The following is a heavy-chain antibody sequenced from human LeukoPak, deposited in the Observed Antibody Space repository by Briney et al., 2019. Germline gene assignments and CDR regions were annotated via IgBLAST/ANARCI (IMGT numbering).Heavy chain of an antibody. J-gene: IGHJ5*02. V-gene: IGHV1-2*02. CDR2: INPNSGGT. D-gene: IGHD3-22*01. CDR3: ARDVRYYDSSGTFDP. CDR1: GYTFTGYY. Sequence: ASVKVSCKASGYTFTGYYMHWVRQAPGQGLEWMGWINPNSGGTNYAQKFQGRVTMTRDTSISTAYMELGRLRSDDTAVYYCARDVRYYDSSGTFDPWGQGTLVTVSS.